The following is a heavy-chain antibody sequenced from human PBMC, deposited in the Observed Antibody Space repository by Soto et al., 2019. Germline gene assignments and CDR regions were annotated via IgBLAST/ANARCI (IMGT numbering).Heavy chain of an antibody. V-gene: IGHV3-9*01. CDR3: AKDSVVATLYNGMDV. CDR2: ISWNSGSI. Sequence: PGGSLRLSCAASGFTFDAYAMHWVRQAPGKGLEWVSGISWNSGSIGYADSVKGRFTISRDNAKNSLYLQMNSLRAEDTALYYCAKDSVVATLYNGMDVWGQGTTVTVSS. J-gene: IGHJ6*02. CDR1: GFTFDAYA. D-gene: IGHD2-21*01.